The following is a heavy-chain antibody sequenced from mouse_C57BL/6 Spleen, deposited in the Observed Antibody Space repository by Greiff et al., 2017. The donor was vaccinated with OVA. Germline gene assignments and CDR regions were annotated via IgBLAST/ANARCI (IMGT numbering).Heavy chain of an antibody. D-gene: IGHD3-2*02. CDR2: IDPNSGGT. CDR3: ARSGGTSLYYFDY. V-gene: IGHV1-72*01. J-gene: IGHJ2*01. CDR1: GYTFTSYW. Sequence: LQQPGASVKLSCKASGYTFTSYWMHWVKQRPGRGLEWIGRIDPNSGGTKYNEKFKSKATLTVDKPSSTAYMQLSSLTSEDSAVYYCARSGGTSLYYFDYWGQGTTLTVSS.